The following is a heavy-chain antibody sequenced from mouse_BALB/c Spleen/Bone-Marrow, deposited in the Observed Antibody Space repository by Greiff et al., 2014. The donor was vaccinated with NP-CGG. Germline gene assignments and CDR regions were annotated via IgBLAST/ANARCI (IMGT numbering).Heavy chain of an antibody. Sequence: EVKLKQSGGGLEKPGGSLKLSCAASGFSFSSYAMSWVRQSPEKRLEWVAEISSDGNYTYYPDTVTGRFTISRDNAKNILYLEMSSLRSEDTAMYYCVRAYGSSYAMAYWGQGTPVTVS. CDR3: VRAYGSSYAMAY. CDR2: ISSDGNYT. J-gene: IGHJ4*01. D-gene: IGHD1-1*01. V-gene: IGHV5-9-4*01. CDR1: GFSFSSYA.